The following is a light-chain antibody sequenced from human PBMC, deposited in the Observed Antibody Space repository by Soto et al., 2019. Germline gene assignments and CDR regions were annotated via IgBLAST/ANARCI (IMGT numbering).Light chain of an antibody. CDR3: HQYSKWPPT. CDR1: QSVSSE. J-gene: IGKJ1*01. V-gene: IGKV3-15*01. Sequence: IVMTQSPATLSVSPGERATLSCRASQSVSSEFAWYQQKPGQAPRLLIYVASKRATGVPARFSGSGSGTEFTLTISSLQSEDFAVYFCHQYSKWPPTFGQGTRVEVK. CDR2: VAS.